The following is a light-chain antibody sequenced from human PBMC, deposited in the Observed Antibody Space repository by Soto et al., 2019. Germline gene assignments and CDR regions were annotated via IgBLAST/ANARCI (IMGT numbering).Light chain of an antibody. V-gene: IGLV2-23*01. J-gene: IGLJ1*01. Sequence: QSALTQPASVSGSPGQSITISCTGTSSDVGSYNLVSWYQQHPGKAPKLMIYEGSKRPSGVSNRFSGSKSGNTASLTISGLQAEYEADYYCCSYAGSIYVFGTGTKLTVL. CDR2: EGS. CDR1: SSDVGSYNL. CDR3: CSYAGSIYV.